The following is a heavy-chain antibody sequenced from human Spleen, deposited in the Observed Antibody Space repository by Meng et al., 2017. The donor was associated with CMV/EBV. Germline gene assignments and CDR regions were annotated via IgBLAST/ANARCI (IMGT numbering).Heavy chain of an antibody. CDR3: ATDPYSGSSYHYYYSGMDV. Sequence: GESLKISCAASGFTFSDARMNWVRQAPGKGLEWVGRIKSKTDGGTTDYAASVKGRFTISRDDSKTTLFLQMNSLKTEDTAVYYCATDPYSGSSYHYYYSGMDVWGQGTTVTVSS. V-gene: IGHV3-15*01. D-gene: IGHD1-26*01. J-gene: IGHJ6*02. CDR2: IKSKTDGGTT. CDR1: GFTFSDAR.